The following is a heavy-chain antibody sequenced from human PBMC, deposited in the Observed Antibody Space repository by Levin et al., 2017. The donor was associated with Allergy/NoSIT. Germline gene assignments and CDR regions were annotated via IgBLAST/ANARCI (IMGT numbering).Heavy chain of an antibody. D-gene: IGHD1-1*01. J-gene: IGHJ4*02. Sequence: GGPLRLSCAASGFTFSNYAMHWVRQAPGKGLEWVGVISDDGSSEFYIDSVKGRFTISRDNSKNRLYLQMDSLRAEDTALYYCVREIAEEGTWGQGTLVIVSS. CDR3: VREIAEEGT. V-gene: IGHV3-30-3*01. CDR2: ISDDGSSE. CDR1: GFTFSNYA.